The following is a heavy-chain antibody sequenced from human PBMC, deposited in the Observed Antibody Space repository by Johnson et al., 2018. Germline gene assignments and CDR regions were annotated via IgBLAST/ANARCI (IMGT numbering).Heavy chain of an antibody. CDR1: GFTFSSYA. CDR2: ISGRGGST. CDR3: TPDSYSYAFDI. V-gene: IGHV3-23*04. Sequence: VQLVESGGGLVQXGGSLRLSCAASGFTFSSYAMSWVRQAPGKGLEWVSAISGRGGSTYYADSVTGRFTISRDNSKNTLYLQMNSLKTEDPAVYSCTPDSYSYAFDIWGQGTMVTVSS. D-gene: IGHD2-21*01. J-gene: IGHJ3*02.